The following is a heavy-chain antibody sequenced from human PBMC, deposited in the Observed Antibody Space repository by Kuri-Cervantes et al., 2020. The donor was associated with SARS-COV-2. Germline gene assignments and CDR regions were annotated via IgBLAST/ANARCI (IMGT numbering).Heavy chain of an antibody. Sequence: KVSCKGSGYSFTSYWIGWVRQMPGKGLEWMGIFYPGDSDTRYSPSFQGQVTISADKSISTAYLQWSSLKASDTAMYYCARSLNGGNSGFDYWGQGTLVTVSS. CDR1: GYSFTSYW. J-gene: IGHJ4*02. CDR3: ARSLNGGNSGFDY. D-gene: IGHD4-23*01. CDR2: FYPGDSDT. V-gene: IGHV5-51*01.